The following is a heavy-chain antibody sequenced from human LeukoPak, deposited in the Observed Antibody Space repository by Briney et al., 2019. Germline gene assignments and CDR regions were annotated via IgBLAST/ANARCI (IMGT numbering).Heavy chain of an antibody. V-gene: IGHV3-66*02. D-gene: IGHD3-22*01. CDR3: VRDADTKPSYYFDSSGYFDY. J-gene: IGHJ4*02. Sequence: GGSLRLSCAASGLTVSSNYMSWVRQAPGKGLEWVSVIYSGGTTYYADSVKGRFTISRDNSKNTVYLQMNSLRAEDTAVYYCVRDADTKPSYYFDSSGYFDYWGQGTLVTVSS. CDR1: GLTVSSNY. CDR2: IYSGGTT.